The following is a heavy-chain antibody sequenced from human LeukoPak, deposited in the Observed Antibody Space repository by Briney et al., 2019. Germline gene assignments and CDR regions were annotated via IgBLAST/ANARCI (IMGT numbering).Heavy chain of an antibody. Sequence: PGGSLRLSCAASGFTFSSYGMSWVRQAPGKGLEWVSAISGSGGSTYYADSVKGRFTISRDNSKNTLYLQMNSLRAEDTAVYYCAKGFGWFGELVLGDAFDIWGQGTMVTVSS. CDR3: AKGFGWFGELVLGDAFDI. D-gene: IGHD3-10*01. CDR1: GFTFSSYG. CDR2: ISGSGGST. J-gene: IGHJ3*02. V-gene: IGHV3-23*01.